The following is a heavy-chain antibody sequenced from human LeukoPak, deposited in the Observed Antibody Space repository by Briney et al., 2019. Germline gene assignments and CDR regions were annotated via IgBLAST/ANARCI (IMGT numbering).Heavy chain of an antibody. J-gene: IGHJ4*02. CDR3: ARFDSSSWYLGYYFDY. CDR1: GFTFSSYE. V-gene: IGHV3-48*03. D-gene: IGHD6-13*01. CDR2: ISSSGSTI. Sequence: GGSLRPSCAASGFTFSSYEMNWVRQAPGKGLEWVSYISSSGSTIYYADSVKGRFTISRGNAKNSLYLQMNSLRAEDTAVYYCARFDSSSWYLGYYFDYWGQGTLVTVSS.